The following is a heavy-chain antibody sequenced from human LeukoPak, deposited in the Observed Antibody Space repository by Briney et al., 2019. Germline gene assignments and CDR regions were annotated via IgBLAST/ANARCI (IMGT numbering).Heavy chain of an antibody. J-gene: IGHJ6*03. D-gene: IGHD1-26*01. CDR3: ARGVVGAYWVNYYYYMDV. Sequence: PSETLSLTCAVYGGSFSGYYWSWIRQPPGKGLEWIGEINHSGSTNYNPSLKSRVTISVDTSKNQFSLKLSSVTAADTAVYYCARGVVGAYWVNYYYYMDVWGKGTTVTVSS. CDR1: GGSFSGYY. CDR2: INHSGST. V-gene: IGHV4-34*01.